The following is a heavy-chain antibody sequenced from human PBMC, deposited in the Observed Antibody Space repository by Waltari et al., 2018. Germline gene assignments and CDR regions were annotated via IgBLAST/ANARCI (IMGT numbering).Heavy chain of an antibody. CDR1: GGSISSYY. CDR3: ARGIPGQWPYYYYYGMDV. V-gene: IGHV4-59*01. CDR2: IYYSGST. J-gene: IGHJ6*02. Sequence: QVQLQESGPGLVKPSETLSLTCTVSGGSISSYYWSWIRQPPGKGLEWIGYIYYSGSTNYNPSLKSRVTISVDTSKNQFSLKLSSVTAADTAVYYCARGIPGQWPYYYYYGMDVWGQGTTVTVSS. D-gene: IGHD6-19*01.